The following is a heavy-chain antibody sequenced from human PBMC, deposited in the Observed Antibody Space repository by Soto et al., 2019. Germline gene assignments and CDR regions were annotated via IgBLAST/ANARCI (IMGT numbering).Heavy chain of an antibody. CDR2: ISAYNGTT. CDR3: ARDHLGRIDY. Sequence: GASVKVSCKASGFTFSNYGITWLRQVPGQGLEWMGWISAYNGTTDHAQEYQGRLTITTDTSTSTAYMELSSPRSEDTAVYYCARDHLGRIDYWGQGTLVTVSS. CDR1: GFTFSNYG. V-gene: IGHV1-18*01. J-gene: IGHJ4*02.